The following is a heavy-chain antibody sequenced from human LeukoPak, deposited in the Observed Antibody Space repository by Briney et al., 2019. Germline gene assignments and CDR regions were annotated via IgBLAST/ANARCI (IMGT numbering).Heavy chain of an antibody. CDR3: ARESDYYDRRVPFDI. CDR1: GFTFSSYT. Sequence: GGSLRLSCAASGFTFSSYTMNWLRQAPGKGLEWVSSISSSSSYVYYTDSVKGRFTISRDNAKNSLYPQMNSLRAEDTAVYYCARESDYYDRRVPFDIWGQGTMVTVSS. J-gene: IGHJ3*02. CDR2: ISSSSSYV. D-gene: IGHD3-22*01. V-gene: IGHV3-21*04.